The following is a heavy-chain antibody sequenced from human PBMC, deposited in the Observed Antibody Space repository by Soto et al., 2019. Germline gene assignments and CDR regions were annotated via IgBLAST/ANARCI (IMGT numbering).Heavy chain of an antibody. CDR1: GYTFTSYA. V-gene: IGHV1-3*01. CDR3: AGSLEVSAYFDI. D-gene: IGHD3-10*01. CDR2: INAGNGNT. Sequence: ASVKVSCKASGYTFTSYAMHWVRQAPGQRLEWMGWINAGNGNTKYSQKFQGSVTITRDTSASTALMELSSLRSEVTAVSYCAGSLEVSAYFDIWGQGTLVTVSS. J-gene: IGHJ4*02.